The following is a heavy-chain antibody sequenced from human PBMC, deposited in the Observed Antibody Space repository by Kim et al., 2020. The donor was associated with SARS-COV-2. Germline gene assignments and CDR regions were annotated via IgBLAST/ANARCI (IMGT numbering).Heavy chain of an antibody. CDR2: IYTSGST. CDR3: ARGVSGYSYGRPGYYFDY. Sequence: SETLSLTCTVSGGSISSYYWSWIRQPAGKGLEWIGRIYTSGSTNYNPSLKSRVTMSVDTSKNQFSLKLSSVTAADTAVYYCARGVSGYSYGRPGYYFDYWGQGTLVTVSS. CDR1: GGSISSYY. J-gene: IGHJ4*02. D-gene: IGHD5-18*01. V-gene: IGHV4-4*07.